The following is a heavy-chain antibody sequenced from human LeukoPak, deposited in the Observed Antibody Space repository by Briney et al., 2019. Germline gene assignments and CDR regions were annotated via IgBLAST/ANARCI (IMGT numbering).Heavy chain of an antibody. V-gene: IGHV3-30*03. Sequence: SGGSLRLSCAASGFTFSSYGMHWVRQAPGKGLEWVAVISYDGSNKYYADSVKGRFTISRDNSKNTLYLQMNSLRAEDTAVYYCARDQGYYTGGSWYSDRGVDAFDIWGQGTMVTVSS. CDR1: GFTFSSYG. J-gene: IGHJ3*02. CDR3: ARDQGYYTGGSWYSDRGVDAFDI. D-gene: IGHD2-15*01. CDR2: ISYDGSNK.